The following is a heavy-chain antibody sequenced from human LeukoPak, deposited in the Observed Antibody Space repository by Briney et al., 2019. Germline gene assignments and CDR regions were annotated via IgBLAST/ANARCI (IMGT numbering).Heavy chain of an antibody. J-gene: IGHJ4*02. CDR3: SRLAGDEYFDISRGPD. V-gene: IGHV3-73*01. CDR2: IRSRTHSYAT. Sequence: GGSLRLSCAASGFTFSGSAMHWVRQASGKGLEWVGRIRSRTHSYATAYAASVKGRFTISRDDSKNTAYLQMNSLKSEDTAVYYCSRLAGDEYFDISRGPDWGQGTLVTVSS. CDR1: GFTFSGSA. D-gene: IGHD3-9*01.